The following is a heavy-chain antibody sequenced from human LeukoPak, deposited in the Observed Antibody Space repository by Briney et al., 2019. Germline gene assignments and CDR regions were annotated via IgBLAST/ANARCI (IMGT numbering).Heavy chain of an antibody. J-gene: IGHJ4*02. CDR2: IKQNGTEK. CDR3: ARDAGTSWFYFDH. V-gene: IGHV3-7*01. D-gene: IGHD1-7*01. CDR1: GFPFSNYW. Sequence: GGSLRLSCAASGFPFSNYWMSWVRQAPGKGLEWVANIKQNGTEKNYVDSVKGRFTISRDDAKNSVYLQMNSLRAEDTAVYYCARDAGTSWFYFDHWGQGTLVTVSS.